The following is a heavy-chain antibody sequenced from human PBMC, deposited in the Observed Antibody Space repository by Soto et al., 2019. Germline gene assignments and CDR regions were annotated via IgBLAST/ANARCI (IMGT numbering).Heavy chain of an antibody. Sequence: QVQLVQSGAEVKKPGSSVKVSCKASGGTFSSYAISWVRQAPGQGLEWMGGIIPIFGTANYAQKFQGRVTITADESTSTAYMQLSSLRSEDTAVYYCAREGDDDIVVVPAARAFDYWGQGTLVTVSS. CDR2: IIPIFGTA. J-gene: IGHJ4*02. V-gene: IGHV1-69*01. CDR1: GGTFSSYA. D-gene: IGHD2-2*01. CDR3: AREGDDDIVVVPAARAFDY.